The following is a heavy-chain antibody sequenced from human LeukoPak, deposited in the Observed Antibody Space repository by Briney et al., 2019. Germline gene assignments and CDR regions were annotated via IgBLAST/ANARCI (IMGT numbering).Heavy chain of an antibody. CDR1: GGSFSSYY. J-gene: IGHJ2*01. V-gene: IGHV4-59*01. D-gene: IGHD4-17*01. CDR3: ASEKTTGSAGWHWYFDL. Sequence: PSETLSLTCAVYGGSFSSYYWSWIRQPPGKGLEWIGYIYYSGSTNYNPSLKSRVTISVDTSKNQFSLKLSSVTAADTAVYYCASEKTTGSAGWHWYFDLWGRGTLVTVSS. CDR2: IYYSGST.